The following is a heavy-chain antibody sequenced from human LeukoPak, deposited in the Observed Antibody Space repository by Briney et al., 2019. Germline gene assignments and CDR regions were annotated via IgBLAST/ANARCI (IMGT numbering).Heavy chain of an antibody. CDR3: ARDVDGSGSYLY. CDR2: ISGSGGST. Sequence: SGGSLRLSCAASGFTFSSYAMSWVRQAPGKGLEWVSAISGSGGSTYYADSVKGRFTISRDNSKNTLYLQMNSLRAEDTAVYYCARDVDGSGSYLYWGQGTLVTVSS. J-gene: IGHJ4*02. D-gene: IGHD3-10*01. CDR1: GFTFSSYA. V-gene: IGHV3-23*01.